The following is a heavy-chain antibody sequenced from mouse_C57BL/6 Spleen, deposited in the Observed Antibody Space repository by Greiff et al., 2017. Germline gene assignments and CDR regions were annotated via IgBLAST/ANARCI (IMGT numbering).Heavy chain of an antibody. CDR3: ARREELAPFDY. CDR1: GYAFTNYL. Sequence: VQLQQSGAELVRPGTSVKVSCKASGYAFTNYLIEWVKQRPGQGLEWIGVINPGSGGTNYNEKFKGKATLTADKSSSTAYMQLSSLTSEDSAVYFCARREELAPFDYWGQGTTLTVSS. CDR2: INPGSGGT. V-gene: IGHV1-54*01. J-gene: IGHJ2*01. D-gene: IGHD4-1*01.